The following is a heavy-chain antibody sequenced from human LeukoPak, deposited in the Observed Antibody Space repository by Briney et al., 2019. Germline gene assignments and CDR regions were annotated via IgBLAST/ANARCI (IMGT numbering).Heavy chain of an antibody. J-gene: IGHJ3*02. CDR2: MNCNSGGT. CDR3: ATSTKYSISWGAFDI. D-gene: IGHD6-13*01. Sequence: ASVKVSCKASGFTFTAYYMHWVRQAPGQGLEWMGWMNCNSGGTNYAQKIQGRVTMTRDTSISTAYMELSSLRSDDTVVYYCATSTKYSISWGAFDIWGQGTMVTVSS. CDR1: GFTFTAYY. V-gene: IGHV1-2*02.